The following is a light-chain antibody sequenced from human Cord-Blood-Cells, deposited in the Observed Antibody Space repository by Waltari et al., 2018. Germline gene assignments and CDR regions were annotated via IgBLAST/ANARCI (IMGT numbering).Light chain of an antibody. CDR3: QSYDSSLSGSTV. CDR1: SSTIGAGYA. J-gene: IGLJ3*02. V-gene: IGLV1-40*01. CDR2: GNS. Sequence: QSVLTQPPSVSGAPGQRVTISCTGSSSTIGAGYAVHWYQQLPGTAPKLLIYGNSNRPSGVPDRFAGSKSGTSASLAITGLQAEDEADYYCQSYDSSLSGSTVFGGGTKLTVL.